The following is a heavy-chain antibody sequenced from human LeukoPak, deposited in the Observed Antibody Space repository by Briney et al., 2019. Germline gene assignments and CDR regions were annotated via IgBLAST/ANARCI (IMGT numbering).Heavy chain of an antibody. CDR1: GYTFTGYY. V-gene: IGHV1-2*04. D-gene: IGHD4-17*01. CDR3: ATTTVTSTFNAFDI. J-gene: IGHJ3*02. CDR2: INPNSGGT. Sequence: ASVKVSCKASGYTFTGYYMHWVRQAPGQGLKWMGWINPNSGGTNYAQKFQGWVTMTRDTSISTAYMELSRLRSDDTAVYYCATTTVTSTFNAFDIWGQGTMVTVSS.